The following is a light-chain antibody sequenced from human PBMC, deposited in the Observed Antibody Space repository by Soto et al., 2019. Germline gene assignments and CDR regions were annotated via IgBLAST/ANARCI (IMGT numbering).Light chain of an antibody. J-gene: IGKJ1*01. Sequence: EIVLTQSPATLSLSPGERATLSCRASQSVSSYLAWYQQKPGQAPRLLIYDASIRATTTPAKFSGSGSGTEFTLTISSLQSEDFAVYYCQQRSNWPWTFGQGTKVDIK. CDR3: QQRSNWPWT. V-gene: IGKV3-11*01. CDR2: DAS. CDR1: QSVSSY.